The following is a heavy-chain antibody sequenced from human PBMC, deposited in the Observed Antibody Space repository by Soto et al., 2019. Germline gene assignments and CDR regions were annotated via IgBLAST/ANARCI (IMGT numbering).Heavy chain of an antibody. CDR1: RFAFSSYG. J-gene: IGHJ2*01. CDR3: AQGTAVTPWRYLDL. D-gene: IGHD4-17*01. V-gene: IGHV3-30*18. CDR2: ISYDGGYE. Sequence: QEQLVESGGGVVQPGRSLRLSCAASRFAFSSYGMHWVRQAPGKGLEWVAVISYDGGYENYADSVKVRFTVSRDNSKNKMWLQMNSLRTEDTAVYYCAQGTAVTPWRYLDLWGQGTLVTVSS.